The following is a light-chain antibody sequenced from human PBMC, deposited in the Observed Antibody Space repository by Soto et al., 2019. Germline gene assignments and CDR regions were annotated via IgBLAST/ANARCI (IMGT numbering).Light chain of an antibody. CDR2: KAS. CDR3: QQPRA. V-gene: IGKV1-5*03. Sequence: DIQMTQSPSTLSASVGDRVTITCRASQSISSWLAWYQQKPGKAPKLLSCKASSLESGVPSRFSGSGSGTEFPLTISSLQPDDFAPYCCQQPRAFGQGTKVEIK. CDR1: QSISSW. J-gene: IGKJ1*01.